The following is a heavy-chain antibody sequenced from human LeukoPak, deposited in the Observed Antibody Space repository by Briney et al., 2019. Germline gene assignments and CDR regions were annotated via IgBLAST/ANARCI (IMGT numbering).Heavy chain of an antibody. J-gene: IGHJ5*02. D-gene: IGHD3-10*01. V-gene: IGHV4-59*08. CDR3: ARLLYYGSGSYYNWFDP. CDR1: RGSISGYY. CDR2: IHYSGST. Sequence: SETLSLTCSVSRGSISGYYWSWIRQPPGKGLECIGYIHYSGSTNYNPSLKSRVTISVDTSKNQFSLKLSSVTAADTAVYYCARLLYYGSGSYYNWFDPWGQGTLVTVSS.